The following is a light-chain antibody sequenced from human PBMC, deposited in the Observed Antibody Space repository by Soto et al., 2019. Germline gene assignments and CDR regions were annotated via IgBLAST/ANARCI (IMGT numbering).Light chain of an antibody. CDR3: SSYAPESTYV. CDR1: SSDVGSYNL. Sequence: QSVLTQPASVSGSPGQSITISCTGTSSDVGSYNLVSWYQQHPGKAPKLMIYEGSKRPSGVSNRFSGSTSGNAASLTISGLQADDEAEYFCSSYAPESTYVLATGT. V-gene: IGLV2-23*01. J-gene: IGLJ1*01. CDR2: EGS.